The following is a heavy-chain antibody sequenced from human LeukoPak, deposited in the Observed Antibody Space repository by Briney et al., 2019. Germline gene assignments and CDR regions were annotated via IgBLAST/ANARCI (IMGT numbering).Heavy chain of an antibody. Sequence: SETLSLTCTVSGGSISSYYWSWIRHPPGKGLEWIGYIYYSGSTNYNPSLKSRVTISVDTSKNQFSLKLSSVTAADTAVYYCARVGANYYDSSGYPYYFDYWGQGTLVTVSS. CDR2: IYYSGST. CDR1: GGSISSYY. J-gene: IGHJ4*02. D-gene: IGHD3-22*01. V-gene: IGHV4-59*01. CDR3: ARVGANYYDSSGYPYYFDY.